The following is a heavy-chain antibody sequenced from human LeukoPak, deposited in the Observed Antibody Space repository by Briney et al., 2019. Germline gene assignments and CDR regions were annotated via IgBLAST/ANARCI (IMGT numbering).Heavy chain of an antibody. CDR2: ISAYNGNT. J-gene: IGHJ4*02. CDR3: ARVPSTGRDFWSGYPFDY. V-gene: IGHV1-18*01. Sequence: ASVKVSCKASGYTFTSYGISWVRQAPGQGLEWMGWISAYNGNTNYAQKLQGRVTMTTDTSASTAYMELSSLRSEDTAVYYCARVPSTGRDFWSGYPFDYWGQGTLVIVSS. CDR1: GYTFTSYG. D-gene: IGHD3-3*01.